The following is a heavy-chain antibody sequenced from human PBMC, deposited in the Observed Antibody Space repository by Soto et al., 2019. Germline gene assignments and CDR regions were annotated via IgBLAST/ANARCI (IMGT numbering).Heavy chain of an antibody. Sequence: GGSLRLSYAASGFTFSNAWMSWVRQAPGKGLEWVGRIKSKTDGGTTDYAAPVKGRFTISRDDSKNTLYLQMNSLKTEDTAVYYCTTVLTPGYCSGGSCYLYYFDYWGQGTLVTVSS. J-gene: IGHJ4*02. D-gene: IGHD2-15*01. CDR1: GFTFSNAW. CDR2: IKSKTDGGTT. V-gene: IGHV3-15*01. CDR3: TTVLTPGYCSGGSCYLYYFDY.